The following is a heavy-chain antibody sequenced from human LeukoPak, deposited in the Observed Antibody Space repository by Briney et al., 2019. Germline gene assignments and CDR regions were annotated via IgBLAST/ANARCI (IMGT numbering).Heavy chain of an antibody. Sequence: PGGSLRLSCAASGFTFSSYWMHWVRQAPGKGLVWVSRINSDGSSTSYADSVKGRFTISRDNAKNTLYLQMNSLRAEDTAVYYCARGPPTYYYDSSGYYRGGYWGQGTLVTVSS. CDR2: INSDGSST. V-gene: IGHV3-74*01. CDR3: ARGPPTYYYDSSGYYRGGY. D-gene: IGHD3-22*01. J-gene: IGHJ4*02. CDR1: GFTFSSYW.